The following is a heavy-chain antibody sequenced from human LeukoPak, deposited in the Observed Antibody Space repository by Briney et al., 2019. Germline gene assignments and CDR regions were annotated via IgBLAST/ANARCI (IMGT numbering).Heavy chain of an antibody. CDR3: ARDVYYYDSSGYYSFDY. Sequence: ASVKVSRKASGGTFSSYAISWVRQAPGQGLEWMGRIIPILGIANYAQKFQGRVTITADKSTSTAYMELSSLRSEDTAVYYCARDVYYYDSSGYYSFDYWGQGTLVTVSS. V-gene: IGHV1-69*04. CDR2: IIPILGIA. J-gene: IGHJ4*02. CDR1: GGTFSSYA. D-gene: IGHD3-22*01.